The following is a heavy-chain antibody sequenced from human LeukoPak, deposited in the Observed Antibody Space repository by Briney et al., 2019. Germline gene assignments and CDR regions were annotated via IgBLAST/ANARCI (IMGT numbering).Heavy chain of an antibody. CDR1: GGSISSYY. CDR2: IYYSGST. D-gene: IGHD3-3*01. Sequence: SETLSLTCTVSGGSISSYYWSWIRQPPGKGLEWIGYIYYSGSTNYNPSLKSRVTISVDTSKNQFSLKLSSVTAADTAVYYCASGYDFWSGYYHFDYWGQGTLVTVSS. CDR3: ASGYDFWSGYYHFDY. V-gene: IGHV4-59*01. J-gene: IGHJ4*02.